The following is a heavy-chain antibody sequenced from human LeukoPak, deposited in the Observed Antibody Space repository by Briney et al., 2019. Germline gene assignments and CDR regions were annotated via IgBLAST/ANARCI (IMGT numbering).Heavy chain of an antibody. Sequence: SETLSLTCAVYGGSFSGYYWSWIRQPPGKGLEWIGEINHSKSSNYNPSLKSRVTISVDTSKNQFSLKLSSVTAADTAVYYCARDDAWFGELAFDIWGQGTMVTVSS. D-gene: IGHD3-10*01. CDR2: INHSKSS. J-gene: IGHJ3*02. CDR3: ARDDAWFGELAFDI. V-gene: IGHV4-34*01. CDR1: GGSFSGYY.